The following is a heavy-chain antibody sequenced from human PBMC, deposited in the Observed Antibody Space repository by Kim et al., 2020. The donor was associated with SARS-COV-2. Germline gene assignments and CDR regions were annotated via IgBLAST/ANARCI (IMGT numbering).Heavy chain of an antibody. Sequence: ASVKVSCKASGYTFTSYGISWVRQAPGQGLEWMGWISAYNGNTNYAQKLQGRVTMTTYTSTSTAYMELRSLRSDDTAVYYCARVLLWFGELSSDLNWFDPWGQGTLVTVSS. J-gene: IGHJ5*02. CDR2: ISAYNGNT. CDR1: GYTFTSYG. D-gene: IGHD3-10*01. CDR3: ARVLLWFGELSSDLNWFDP. V-gene: IGHV1-18*01.